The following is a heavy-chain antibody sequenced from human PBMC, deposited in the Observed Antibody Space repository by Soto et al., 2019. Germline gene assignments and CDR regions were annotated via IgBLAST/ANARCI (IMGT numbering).Heavy chain of an antibody. D-gene: IGHD2-21*02. Sequence: ASVKVSCKASGGTFSSYAISWVRQAPGQGLEWMGGIIPIFGTANYAQKFQGRVTITADESTSTAYMELSSLRSEDTAVYYCASGDEVVTASALDYWGQGTLVTVSS. CDR1: GGTFSSYA. J-gene: IGHJ4*02. V-gene: IGHV1-69*13. CDR2: IIPIFGTA. CDR3: ASGDEVVTASALDY.